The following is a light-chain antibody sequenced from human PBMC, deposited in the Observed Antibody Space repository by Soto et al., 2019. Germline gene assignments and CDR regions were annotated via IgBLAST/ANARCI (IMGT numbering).Light chain of an antibody. CDR1: QSISSW. CDR2: DAS. J-gene: IGKJ1*01. Sequence: DIPMTQSPSTLSASVGDRVTITCRASQSISSWLAWYQQKPGKAPNLLIYDASSLGSGVPSRFSGSGSGTEFTLTISSLQPDDFATYYCQQYDSYSWTFGQGTKVEIK. CDR3: QQYDSYSWT. V-gene: IGKV1-5*01.